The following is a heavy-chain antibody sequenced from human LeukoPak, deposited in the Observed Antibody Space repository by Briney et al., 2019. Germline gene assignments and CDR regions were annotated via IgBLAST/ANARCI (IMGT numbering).Heavy chain of an antibody. CDR2: ISSSSSYI. CDR3: ARGAGLDWLLFDY. V-gene: IGHV3-21*01. CDR1: GFTFSSYS. J-gene: IGHJ4*02. D-gene: IGHD3-9*01. Sequence: GGSLRLSCAASGFTFSSYSMNWVRQAPGKGLEWVSSISSSSSYIYYADSVKGRFTISRDNAKNSLYLQMNSLRAEDTAVYYCARGAGLDWLLFDYWGQGTLVTVSS.